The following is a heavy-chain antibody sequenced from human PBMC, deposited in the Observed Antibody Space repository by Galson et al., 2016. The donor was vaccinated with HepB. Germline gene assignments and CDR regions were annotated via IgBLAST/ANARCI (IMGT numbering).Heavy chain of an antibody. J-gene: IGHJ5*02. Sequence: TLSLTCSVFGGAINSAYHWSWIRPHPGKGLEWIGYISYTGLTNYKSSLKSRVSMSIDTSKDQFSLKLSAVTAAGMAIYYCARGPPDYLDSGSFYSGWFDPWGRGTLVTVSS. V-gene: IGHV4-31*03. CDR1: GGAINSAYH. D-gene: IGHD3-10*01. CDR3: ARGPPDYLDSGSFYSGWFDP. CDR2: ISYTGLT.